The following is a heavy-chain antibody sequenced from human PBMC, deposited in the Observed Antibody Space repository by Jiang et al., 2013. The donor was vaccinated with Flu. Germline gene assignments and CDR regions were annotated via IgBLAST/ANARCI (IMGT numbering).Heavy chain of an antibody. J-gene: IGHJ4*02. D-gene: IGHD6-19*01. CDR3: TRGGAVAGTEDYFDY. V-gene: IGHV4-4*02. CDR2: IYHSGST. CDR1: GGSISSSNW. Sequence: GSGLVKPSGTLSLTCAVSGGSISSSNWWSWVRQPPGKGLEWIGEIYHSGSTNYNPSLKSRVAISVDKSKNQFSLKLSSVTAADTAVYYCTRGGAVAGTEDYFDYWGQGTLVTVSS.